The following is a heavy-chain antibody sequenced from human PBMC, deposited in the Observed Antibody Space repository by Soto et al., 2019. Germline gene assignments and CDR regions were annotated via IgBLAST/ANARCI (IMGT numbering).Heavy chain of an antibody. CDR2: ISSSSSYI. V-gene: IGHV3-21*01. Sequence: ETLSLTCTVSGGSISSGGYYWNWVRQAPGKGLEWVSSISSSSSYIYYADSVKGRFTISRDNAKNSLYLQMNSLRAEDTAVYYCARDLGYYDSSGRRSAFDIWGQGTMVTVSS. J-gene: IGHJ3*02. CDR1: GGSISSGGYY. CDR3: ARDLGYYDSSGRRSAFDI. D-gene: IGHD3-22*01.